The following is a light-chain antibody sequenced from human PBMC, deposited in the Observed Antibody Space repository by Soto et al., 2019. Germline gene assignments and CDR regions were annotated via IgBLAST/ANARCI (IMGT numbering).Light chain of an antibody. Sequence: EIVLTQSPGTLSLSPGERATLSCRASQSVSSSYLAWYQRKPGQAPRLLIYGASSRATGIPDRFSGSGSGTDFTLTISRLEPEDFAVYYCQQYDGSLGLTFGGGTKVEIK. CDR2: GAS. J-gene: IGKJ4*01. CDR1: QSVSSSY. V-gene: IGKV3-20*01. CDR3: QQYDGSLGLT.